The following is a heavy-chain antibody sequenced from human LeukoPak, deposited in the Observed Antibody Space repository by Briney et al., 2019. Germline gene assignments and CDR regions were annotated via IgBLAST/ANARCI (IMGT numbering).Heavy chain of an antibody. J-gene: IGHJ4*02. D-gene: IGHD5-24*01. CDR3: AKKPATIKFPFDN. CDR2: ISSSGSTI. V-gene: IGHV3-11*01. CDR1: GFTFSDYY. Sequence: GGSLRLSCAASGFTFSDYYMSWIRQAPGKGLEWVSYISSSGSTIYYADSVKGRFTISRDNAKNSLYLQMNSLRAEDTAVYYCAKKPATIKFPFDNWGQGTLVTVSP.